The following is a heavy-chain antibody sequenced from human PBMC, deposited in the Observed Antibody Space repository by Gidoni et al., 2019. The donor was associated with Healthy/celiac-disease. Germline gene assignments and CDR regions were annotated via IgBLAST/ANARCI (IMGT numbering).Heavy chain of an antibody. J-gene: IGHJ4*02. Sequence: EVQLVESGGGLLQPGRSLRLSCAASGFTFDDYAMHCVRQAPGKGLEVVLGISCNSGSIGYADSVKCLFTIARDNAKNSLYMQMNSLRAEDTAWYYCAKEGGSHGFDYWGQGTLVTVSS. V-gene: IGHV3-9*01. CDR1: GFTFDDYA. CDR3: AKEGGSHGFDY. CDR2: ISCNSGSI. D-gene: IGHD1-26*01.